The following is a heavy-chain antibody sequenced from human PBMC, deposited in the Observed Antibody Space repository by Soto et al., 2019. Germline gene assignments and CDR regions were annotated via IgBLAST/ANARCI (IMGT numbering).Heavy chain of an antibody. CDR2: ISGSGGST. D-gene: IGHD6-19*01. Sequence: GSLRLSCAASGFTFSSYAMSWVRQAPGKGLEWVSAISGSGGSTYYADSVKGRFTISRDNSKNTLYLQMTSLRAEDTAIYYCATDSFRSGIAVAGNYWGQGTLVTVSS. CDR1: GFTFSSYA. J-gene: IGHJ4*02. CDR3: ATDSFRSGIAVAGNY. V-gene: IGHV3-23*01.